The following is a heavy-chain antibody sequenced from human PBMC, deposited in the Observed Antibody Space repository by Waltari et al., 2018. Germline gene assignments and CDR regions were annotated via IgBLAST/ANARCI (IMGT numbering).Heavy chain of an antibody. CDR2: ISSSGSTI. CDR3: ARERADYYDSSGRHFDY. CDR1: GFTFSSYE. V-gene: IGHV3-48*03. J-gene: IGHJ4*02. Sequence: EVQLVESGGGLVQPGGSLRLSCAASGFTFSSYEMDWVRPAPGKGLEWVSYISSSGSTIYYTDSVKGRFTISRDNAKNSLYLQMNSLRAEDTAVYYCARERADYYDSSGRHFDYWGQGTLVTVSS. D-gene: IGHD3-22*01.